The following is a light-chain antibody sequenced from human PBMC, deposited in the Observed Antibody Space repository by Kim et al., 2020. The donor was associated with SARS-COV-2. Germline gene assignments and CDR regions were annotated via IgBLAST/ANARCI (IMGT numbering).Light chain of an antibody. CDR3: QVWDSSSDHWV. V-gene: IGLV3-21*04. CDR2: YDS. CDR1: NIGSKS. Sequence: PGKTARITCGGNNIGSKSVHWYQPKPGQAPVLVIYYDSDRPSGIPERFSGSNSGNTATLTISRVEAGDEADYYCQVWDSSSDHWVFGGGTKLTVL. J-gene: IGLJ3*02.